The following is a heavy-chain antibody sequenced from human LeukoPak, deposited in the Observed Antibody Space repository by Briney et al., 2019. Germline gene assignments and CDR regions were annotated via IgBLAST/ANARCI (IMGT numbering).Heavy chain of an antibody. CDR1: AFSFSKFA. V-gene: IGHV3-21*01. Sequence: GGSLRLSCAASAFSFSKFALIWVRQAPGKGLEWVSAITANGGYTLYADSVKGRFTISGDKAKNSLYLQMNSLRVEDTAVYYCARDYKYAFDNWGQGTLVTVSS. D-gene: IGHD5-24*01. CDR2: ITANGGYT. J-gene: IGHJ4*02. CDR3: ARDYKYAFDN.